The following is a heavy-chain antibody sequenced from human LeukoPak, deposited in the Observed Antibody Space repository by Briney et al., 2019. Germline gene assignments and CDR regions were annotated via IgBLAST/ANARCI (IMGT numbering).Heavy chain of an antibody. CDR1: GYTFTSYD. Sequence: ASVKVSCKASGYTFTSYDINWVRQATGQGLEWMGWMNPNSGNTGYAQKFQGRVTMIRNTSISTAYMELSSLRSEDTAVYYCAREAGATTNWFDPWGQGTLVTVSS. J-gene: IGHJ5*02. V-gene: IGHV1-8*01. CDR2: MNPNSGNT. D-gene: IGHD1-26*01. CDR3: AREAGATTNWFDP.